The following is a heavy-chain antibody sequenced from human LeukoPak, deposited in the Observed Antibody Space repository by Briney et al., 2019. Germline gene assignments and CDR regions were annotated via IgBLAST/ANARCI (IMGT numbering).Heavy chain of an antibody. V-gene: IGHV3-11*01. D-gene: IGHD3-22*01. CDR2: ISSSGTTI. CDR3: AKEARAMIVVVITDY. Sequence: GGSLRLSCAASGFPLSDYSMSWIRQAPGKGLEWVSYISSSGTTIYYADSVKGRFTISRDNSKNTLYLQMNSLRAEDTAVYYCAKEARAMIVVVITDYWGQGTLVTVSS. CDR1: GFPLSDYS. J-gene: IGHJ4*02.